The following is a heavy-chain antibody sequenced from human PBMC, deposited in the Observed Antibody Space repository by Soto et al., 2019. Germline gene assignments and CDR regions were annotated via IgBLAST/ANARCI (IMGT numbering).Heavy chain of an antibody. D-gene: IGHD2-2*01. J-gene: IGHJ6*02. CDR3: ARLVVVPESGYYYYYGMDV. V-gene: IGHV1-69*13. CDR2: IIPIFGTA. CDR1: GGTFSSYA. Sequence: SVKVSCKASGGTFSSYAISWVRQAPGQGLEWMGGIIPIFGTANYAQKFQGRVTITADESTSTAYMELSSLRSEDTAVYYCARLVVVPESGYYYYYGMDVWGQGTTVTV.